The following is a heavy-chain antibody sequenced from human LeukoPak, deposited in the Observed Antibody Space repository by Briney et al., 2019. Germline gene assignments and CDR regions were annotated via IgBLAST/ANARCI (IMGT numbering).Heavy chain of an antibody. CDR1: GFTFSTFA. Sequence: GGSLRLSCEASGFTFSTFAMIWVRQPPGKGLEWVSSINSDGSSTSYADSVKGRFTISRDNAKNTLYLQMNSLRAEDTAVYYCARERLQQLVPYNRFDPWGQGTLVTVSS. V-gene: IGHV3-74*01. CDR2: INSDGSST. CDR3: ARERLQQLVPYNRFDP. D-gene: IGHD6-13*01. J-gene: IGHJ5*02.